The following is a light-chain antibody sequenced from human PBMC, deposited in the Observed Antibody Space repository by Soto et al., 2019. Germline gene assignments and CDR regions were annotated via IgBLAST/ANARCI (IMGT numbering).Light chain of an antibody. CDR3: SSYTSSSTPV. CDR2: DDD. Sequence: QSVLTQPPSVSAAPGQRVTISCSGSSSNIGGNSVSWYQQLPGTAPKLLIYDDDKRPSGIPDRFSGSKSGTSATLGITGFQTGDEADYYCSSYTSSSTPVFGTGTKVTVL. CDR1: SSNIGGNS. J-gene: IGLJ1*01. V-gene: IGLV1-51*01.